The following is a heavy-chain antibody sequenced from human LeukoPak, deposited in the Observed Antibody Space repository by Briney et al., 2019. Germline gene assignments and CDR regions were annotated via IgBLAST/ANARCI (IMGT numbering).Heavy chain of an antibody. D-gene: IGHD1-1*01. J-gene: IGHJ1*01. V-gene: IGHV1-3*01. CDR3: ASSDGKYFQH. CDR2: INAGNGNT. CDR1: GYTFTSYA. Sequence: ASVKVSCKASGYTFTSYAMHWVRQAPGQRLEWMGWINAGNGNTKYSQKFQGRVTMTTDTYTSTTYMELRSLRSDDTAVYYCASSDGKYFQHWGQGTLVTVSS.